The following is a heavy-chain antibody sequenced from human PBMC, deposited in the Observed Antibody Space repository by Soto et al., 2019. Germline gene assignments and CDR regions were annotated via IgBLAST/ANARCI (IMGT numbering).Heavy chain of an antibody. CDR3: ARDTEMATISDYYYYGMDV. Sequence: SVKVSCKASGYTFTSYGISWVRQAPGQGLEWMGWIIPIFGTANYAQKFQGRVTITADESTSTAYMELSSLRSEDTAVYYCARDTEMATISDYYYYGMDVWGQGTTVTVSS. D-gene: IGHD5-12*01. J-gene: IGHJ6*02. CDR2: IIPIFGTA. V-gene: IGHV1-69*13. CDR1: GYTFTSYG.